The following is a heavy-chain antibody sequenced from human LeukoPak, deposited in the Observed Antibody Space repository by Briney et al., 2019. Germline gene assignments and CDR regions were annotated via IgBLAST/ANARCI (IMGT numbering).Heavy chain of an antibody. V-gene: IGHV3-11*01. CDR1: GFTFGDYY. J-gene: IGHJ3*02. D-gene: IGHD2-21*02. CDR3: ARDAEVVVTASGVAFDI. Sequence: GGSLRLSCAASGFTFGDYYMSWLRQAPGKGLEWVSYISSSGSTIYYADSVKGRFTISRDNAKNSLYLQMNSLRAEDTAVYYCARDAEVVVTASGVAFDIWGQGTMVTVSS. CDR2: ISSSGSTI.